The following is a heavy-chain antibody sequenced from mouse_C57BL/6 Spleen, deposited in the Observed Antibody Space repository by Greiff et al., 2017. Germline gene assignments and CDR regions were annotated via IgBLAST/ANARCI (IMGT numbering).Heavy chain of an antibody. CDR1: GFTFSDYG. J-gene: IGHJ4*01. Sequence: DVHLVESGGGLVKPGGSLKLSCAASGFTFSDYGMHLVRQAPEKGLEWVAYISSGSSTIYYADTVKGRFTISRDNAKNTLFLQMTSLRSGETAMYYCARDLLYSYWGQGTSVTVSS. CDR2: ISSGSSTI. V-gene: IGHV5-17*01. CDR3: ARDLLYSY. D-gene: IGHD2-12*01.